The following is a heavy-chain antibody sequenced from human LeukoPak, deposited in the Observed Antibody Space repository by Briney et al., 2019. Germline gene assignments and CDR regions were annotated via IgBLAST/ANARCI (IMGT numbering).Heavy chain of an antibody. Sequence: SGTLSLTCGVSGGSIITTNWWSWVRQPPGKGLEWIGGVHLNGATNYNPSLESRVSMCIDKSKNQLSLKLSSVTAADTATYYCTRESGAFSPFGFWGQGTLVTVSS. V-gene: IGHV4-4*02. D-gene: IGHD1-26*01. CDR3: TRESGAFSPFGF. CDR1: GGSIITTNW. J-gene: IGHJ4*02. CDR2: VHLNGAT.